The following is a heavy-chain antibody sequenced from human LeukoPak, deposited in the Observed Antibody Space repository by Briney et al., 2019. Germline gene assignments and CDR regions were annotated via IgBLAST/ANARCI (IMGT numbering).Heavy chain of an antibody. CDR2: INHSGST. CDR1: GGSFSGYY. CDR3: ARELRYCSSTSCYTTPFDY. Sequence: SETLSLTCAVYGGSFSGYYWSWIRQPPGKGLEWIGEINHSGSTNYNPSLKSRVTISVDTSKNQFSLKLSSVTAADTAVYYCARELRYCSSTSCYTTPFDYRGQGTLVTVSS. V-gene: IGHV4-34*01. D-gene: IGHD2-2*02. J-gene: IGHJ4*02.